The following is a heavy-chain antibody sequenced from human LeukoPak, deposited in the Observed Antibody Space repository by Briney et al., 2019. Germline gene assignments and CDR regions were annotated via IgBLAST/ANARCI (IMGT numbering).Heavy chain of an antibody. CDR2: ISYDGSNK. Sequence: QPGRSLRLYCAASGFTFSSYGMHWVRQAPGKGLEWVAVISYDGSNKYYADSVKGRFTISRDNSKNTLYLQMNSLRAEDTAVYYCAKNCPVAESSWYLNGCDYWGQGTLVTVSS. CDR3: AKNCPVAESSWYLNGCDY. V-gene: IGHV3-30*18. D-gene: IGHD6-13*01. J-gene: IGHJ4*02. CDR1: GFTFSSYG.